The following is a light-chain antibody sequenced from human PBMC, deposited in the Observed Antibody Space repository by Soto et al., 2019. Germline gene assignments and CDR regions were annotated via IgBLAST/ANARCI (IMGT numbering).Light chain of an antibody. CDR3: QQRSNWPRT. J-gene: IGKJ1*01. CDR1: QSVSNNY. Sequence: TVFTQSPGTLSLSQGERATRSCRASQSVSNNYLAWYQQKPGQAPRLLIYDASNRATGIPARFSGSGSGTDFTLTISSLEPEDFALYYCQQRSNWPRTFGQGAKVDI. CDR2: DAS. V-gene: IGKV3-11*01.